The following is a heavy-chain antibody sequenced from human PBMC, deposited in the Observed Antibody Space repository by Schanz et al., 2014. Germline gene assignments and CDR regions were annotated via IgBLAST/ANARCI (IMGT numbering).Heavy chain of an antibody. CDR2: INPSLGLA. V-gene: IGHV1-69*10. J-gene: IGHJ4*02. CDR1: GYAFSDYG. Sequence: QVQLEQSGAEVKKPGASVKVSCKTSGYAFSDYGITWVREAPGQGLDWMGWINPSLGLAKYEQKFQDKVTITADTSTTTAYMELSGLRSEDTAVYYCASSGAGYSSSWDFDYWGQGTLVTVAS. CDR3: ASSGAGYSSSWDFDY. D-gene: IGHD6-13*01.